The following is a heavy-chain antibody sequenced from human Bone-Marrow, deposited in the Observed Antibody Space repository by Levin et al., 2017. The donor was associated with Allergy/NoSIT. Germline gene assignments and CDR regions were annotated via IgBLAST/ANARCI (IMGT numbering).Heavy chain of an antibody. CDR3: ARDFKWRLDY. J-gene: IGHJ4*02. D-gene: IGHD5-12*01. CDR1: GGSISSSSYY. V-gene: IGHV4-39*07. CDR2: IYYSGST. Sequence: ESLKISCTVSGGSISSSSYYWGWIRQPPGKGLEWIGSIYYSGSTYYNPSLKSRVTISVDTSKNQFSLKLSSVTAADTAVYYCARDFKWRLDYWGQGTLVTVSS.